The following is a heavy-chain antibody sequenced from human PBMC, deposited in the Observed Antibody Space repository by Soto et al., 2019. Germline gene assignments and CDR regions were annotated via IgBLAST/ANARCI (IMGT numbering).Heavy chain of an antibody. D-gene: IGHD6-19*01. CDR2: ISGSGGST. CDR3: AKYLAVAGTADSIYYYYYMDV. V-gene: IGHV3-23*01. Sequence: GGSLRLSCAASGFTFSSYAMSWVRQAPGKGLEWVSAISGSGGSTYYADSVKGRFTISRDNSKNTLYLQMNSLIAEDTAVYYCAKYLAVAGTADSIYYYYYMDVWGKGTTVTVSS. J-gene: IGHJ6*03. CDR1: GFTFSSYA.